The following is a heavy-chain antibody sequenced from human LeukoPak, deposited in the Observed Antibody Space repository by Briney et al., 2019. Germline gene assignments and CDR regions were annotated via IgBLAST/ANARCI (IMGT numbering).Heavy chain of an antibody. J-gene: IGHJ5*02. D-gene: IGHD3-9*01. Sequence: SVNVSRKASGGTFSSYAISWVRQAPGQGLEWMGGIIPIFGTANYAQKFQGRVTITADESTSTAYMELSSLRSEDTAVYYCARDLAEGGDVLTGYSGWFDPWGQGALVTVSS. V-gene: IGHV1-69*01. CDR1: GGTFSSYA. CDR2: IIPIFGTA. CDR3: ARDLAEGGDVLTGYSGWFDP.